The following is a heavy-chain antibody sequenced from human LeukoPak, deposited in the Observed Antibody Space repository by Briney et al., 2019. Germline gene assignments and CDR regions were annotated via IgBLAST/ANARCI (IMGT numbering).Heavy chain of an antibody. D-gene: IGHD4-17*01. Sequence: GGSLRLSCAASGFTFSSYSMNWVRQAPGKGLEWVSYISSSSSTIYYADSVKGRFTISRDNAKNSLYLQMNSLRAEDTAVYYCARESFLDDYGDLVFDYWGQGTLVTVSS. CDR1: GFTFSSYS. CDR2: ISSSSSTI. J-gene: IGHJ4*02. CDR3: ARESFLDDYGDLVFDY. V-gene: IGHV3-48*01.